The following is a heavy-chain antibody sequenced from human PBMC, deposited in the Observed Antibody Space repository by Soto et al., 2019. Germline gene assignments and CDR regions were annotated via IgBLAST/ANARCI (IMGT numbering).Heavy chain of an antibody. D-gene: IGHD3-22*01. J-gene: IGHJ4*02. CDR3: ARGPDSSGYLDY. CDR1: GFTFSSYG. Sequence: PGGSLRLSCAASGFTFSSYGMHWVRQAPGKGLEWVAVIWYDGSNKYYADSVKGRFTISRDNSKNTLYLQMNSLRAEDTAVYYCARGPDSSGYLDYWGQGTLVTVSS. V-gene: IGHV3-33*01. CDR2: IWYDGSNK.